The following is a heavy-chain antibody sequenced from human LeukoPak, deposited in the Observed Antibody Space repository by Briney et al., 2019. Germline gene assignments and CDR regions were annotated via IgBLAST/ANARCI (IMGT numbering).Heavy chain of an antibody. CDR3: ARDKYSSSSGGFDY. Sequence: GGSLRLSCAASGVTFRIYIINWVCQAPGKGLEWVSSISSSSRYINYEDSVKGRFTISRDNAKNTLYLQMNSQRAEDTAVYYCARDKYSSSSGGFDYWGQGTLVTVSS. J-gene: IGHJ4*02. V-gene: IGHV3-21*01. CDR1: GVTFRIYI. D-gene: IGHD6-6*01. CDR2: ISSSSRYI.